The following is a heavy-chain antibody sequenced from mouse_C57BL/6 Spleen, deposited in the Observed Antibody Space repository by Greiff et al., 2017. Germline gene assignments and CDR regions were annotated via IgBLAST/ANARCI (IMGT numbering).Heavy chain of an antibody. J-gene: IGHJ2*01. V-gene: IGHV5-4*01. CDR1: GFTFRSYA. CDR3: AREGY. CDR2: ISDGGSYT. Sequence: EVQLVESGGGLVKPGGSLKLPCAASGFTFRSYAMSWVRQTPEKRLEWVATISDGGSYTYSPDNVKGRFTISRDNAKNNLYLQMSHLKSENTAMYYCAREGYWGQGTPLTVSS.